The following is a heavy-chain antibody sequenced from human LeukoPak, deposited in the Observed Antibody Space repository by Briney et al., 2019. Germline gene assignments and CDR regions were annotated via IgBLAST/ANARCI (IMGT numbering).Heavy chain of an antibody. V-gene: IGHV4-30-4*08. CDR3: ARWDLILMVYVD. CDR1: GGSISSGDYY. D-gene: IGHD2-8*01. Sequence: PSQTLSLTCTVSGGSISSGDYYWSWIRQPPGKGLEWIGYIYYSGSTYYNPSLKSRVTISVDTSKNQFSLKLSSVTAADTAVYYCARWDLILMVYVDWGRGTLVTVSS. CDR2: IYYSGST. J-gene: IGHJ4*02.